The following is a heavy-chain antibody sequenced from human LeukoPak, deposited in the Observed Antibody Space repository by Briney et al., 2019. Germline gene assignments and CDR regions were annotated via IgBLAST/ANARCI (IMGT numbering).Heavy chain of an antibody. D-gene: IGHD5/OR15-5a*01. CDR1: GFTFSSAW. V-gene: IGHV3-7*01. CDR2: IRQDGSEK. CDR3: SFFDSRLVGVSENC. Sequence: GGSLRLSCVASGFTFSSAWMHWVRQAPGKGLEWVANIRQDGSEKYYVDSVKGRFTISRDNAKNSLYLQMNSLRAEDTAVYYCSFFDSRLVGVSENCWGQGTLVTVSS. J-gene: IGHJ4*02.